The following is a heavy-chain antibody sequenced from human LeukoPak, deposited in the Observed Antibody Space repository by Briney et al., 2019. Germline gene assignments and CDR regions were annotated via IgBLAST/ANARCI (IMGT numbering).Heavy chain of an antibody. V-gene: IGHV4-59*11. Sequence: PSETLSLTCTVSGGSFTTHYWSWIRQPPGKGLEWIGYISYIGSTNYNPSLQSRVTISIVTSKNEVSLMLTSVTAAGTGVYYCSSDSISMNAFDAWGQGTMVTVSS. D-gene: IGHD3-22*01. CDR1: GGSFTTHY. J-gene: IGHJ3*01. CDR2: ISYIGST. CDR3: SSDSISMNAFDA.